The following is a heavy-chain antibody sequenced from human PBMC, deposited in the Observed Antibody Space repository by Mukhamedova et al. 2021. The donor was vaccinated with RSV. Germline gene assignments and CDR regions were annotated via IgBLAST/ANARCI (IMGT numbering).Heavy chain of an antibody. CDR2: ISGSGGST. Sequence: GLEWVSTISGSGGSTYYADSVKGRFTISRDNSKNTLYLQMNSLRVEDTAVYYCAQDERFSSSSRGAFDIWGQGTMVTVSS. V-gene: IGHV3-23*01. CDR3: AQDERFSSSSRGAFDI. D-gene: IGHD6-6*01. J-gene: IGHJ3*02.